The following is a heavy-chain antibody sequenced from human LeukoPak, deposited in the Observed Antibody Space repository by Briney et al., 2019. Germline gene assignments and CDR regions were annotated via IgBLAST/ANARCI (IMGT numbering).Heavy chain of an antibody. D-gene: IGHD1-26*01. CDR3: ARVGSRGYYFDY. CDR1: GFTFSDYY. V-gene: IGHV3-11*06. J-gene: IGHJ4*02. CDR2: ISGSSTYT. Sequence: KPGGSLRLSCASSGFTFSDYYMSWISQAPGKGLEWVSHISGSSTYTNYADSVKGRFTISRDNANNSLYLQMNSLTAEDTAVFYCARVGSRGYYFDYWGQGTLVSVSS.